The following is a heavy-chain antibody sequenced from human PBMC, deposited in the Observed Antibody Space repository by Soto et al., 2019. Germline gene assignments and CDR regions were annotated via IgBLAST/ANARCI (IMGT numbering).Heavy chain of an antibody. CDR3: ARVRLIYDSLTGPHYYYMDV. CDR1: GGSISSGGYY. V-gene: IGHV4-31*03. Sequence: SETLSLTCTVSGGSISSGGYYWSWIRQHPGKGLEWIGYIYYSGSTYYNPSLKSRVTISVDTSKNQFSLKLSSVTAADTAVYYCARVRLIYDSLTGPHYYYMDVWGKGTTVNVSS. D-gene: IGHD3-9*01. CDR2: IYYSGST. J-gene: IGHJ6*03.